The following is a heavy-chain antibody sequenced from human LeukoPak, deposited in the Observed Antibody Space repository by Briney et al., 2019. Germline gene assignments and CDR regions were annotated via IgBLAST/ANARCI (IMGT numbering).Heavy chain of an antibody. D-gene: IGHD1-26*01. CDR3: AKDLAGSGSYSFDY. J-gene: IGHJ4*02. Sequence: GGSLRLSCAASGFTFSNYAMNWVRQAPGRGLEWVSAISGSGGSTYYADSVKGRFTISRDNSKNTLYLQMNSLRAEDTAVYYCAKDLAGSGSYSFDYWGQGTLVTVSS. CDR1: GFTFSNYA. V-gene: IGHV3-23*01. CDR2: ISGSGGST.